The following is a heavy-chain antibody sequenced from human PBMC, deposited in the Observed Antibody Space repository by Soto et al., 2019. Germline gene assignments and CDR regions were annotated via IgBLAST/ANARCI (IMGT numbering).Heavy chain of an antibody. V-gene: IGHV3-11*01. CDR3: ARDVDADFRTDFDY. J-gene: IGHJ4*02. Sequence: GGSLRLSCAASGCTFRDYYIHWIRRAPGKGLEWISYISGNGEIIQDAASARGRFTLSRDNAENSVYLEMDSLRAEDTALYYCARDVDADFRTDFDYWGRGTLVTVSS. D-gene: IGHD4-17*01. CDR1: GCTFRDYY. CDR2: ISGNGEII.